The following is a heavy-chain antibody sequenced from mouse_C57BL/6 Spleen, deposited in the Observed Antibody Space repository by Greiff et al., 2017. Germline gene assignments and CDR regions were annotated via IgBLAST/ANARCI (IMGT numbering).Heavy chain of an antibody. D-gene: IGHD3-3*01. V-gene: IGHV1-80*01. Sequence: QVHVKQSGAELVKPGASVKISCKASGYAFSSYWMNWVKQRPGKGLEWIGQIYPGDGDTNYNGKFKGKATLTADKSSSTAYMQLSSLTSEDSAVYFCARSEGLYYFDYWGQGTTLTVSS. CDR3: ARSEGLYYFDY. CDR2: IYPGDGDT. CDR1: GYAFSSYW. J-gene: IGHJ2*01.